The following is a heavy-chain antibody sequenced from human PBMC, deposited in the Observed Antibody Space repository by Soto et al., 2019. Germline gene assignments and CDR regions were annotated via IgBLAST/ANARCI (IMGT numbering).Heavy chain of an antibody. CDR3: ARENSATFDY. CDR2: MNPNSGNT. V-gene: IGHV1-8*01. CDR1: GYTFTSYD. D-gene: IGHD2-15*01. J-gene: IGHJ4*02. Sequence: ASVKVSCKASGYTFTSYDINWVRQATGQGLEWMGWMNPNSGNTGYAQKFQERVTITRDMSTSTAYMELSSLRSEDTAVYYCARENSATFDYWGQGTLVTVSS.